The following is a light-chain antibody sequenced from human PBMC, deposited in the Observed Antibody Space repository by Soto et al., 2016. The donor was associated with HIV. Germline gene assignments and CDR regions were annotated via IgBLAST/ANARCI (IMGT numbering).Light chain of an antibody. V-gene: IGLV3-21*03. CDR1: NIGSKS. CDR3: QVWNPSSDHYV. CDR2: DDS. J-gene: IGLJ1*01. Sequence: SYELTQPPSVSVAPGKTASITCGGDNIGSKSVHWYQQKPGQAPVLVVYDDSDRPSGIPERFSGSNSGNTATLTIIRVEAGDEADYYCQVWNPSSDHYVFGTGTKVTVL.